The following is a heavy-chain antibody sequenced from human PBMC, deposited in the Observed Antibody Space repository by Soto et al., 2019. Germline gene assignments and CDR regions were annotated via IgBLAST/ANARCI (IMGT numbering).Heavy chain of an antibody. J-gene: IGHJ3*02. CDR2: IYYSGST. CDR1: GGSISSFY. Sequence: SETLSLTCTVSGGSISSFYWNWIRQPPGKGLEWIGYIYYSGSTNYNPSLKSRVTISVDTSKNQFSLKLSSVTAADTAVYYCARQRWTPDAFDIWGQGTMVTVSS. D-gene: IGHD2-15*01. V-gene: IGHV4-59*08. CDR3: ARQRWTPDAFDI.